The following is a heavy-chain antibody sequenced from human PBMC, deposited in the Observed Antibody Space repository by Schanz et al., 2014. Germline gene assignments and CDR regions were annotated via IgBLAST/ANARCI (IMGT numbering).Heavy chain of an antibody. CDR1: GFDFNSYS. J-gene: IGHJ4*02. CDR2: IATSSSTR. Sequence: EVRLVESGGGLVQPGGSLRLSCEASGFDFNSYSMNWVRQVPGKGLEWLSYIATSSSTRHYADSVKGRVTISRDKFQNTLYLRMSSLRAEDTAVYYCASPSGYSDYGTYFDFWGQGTLVTVSS. V-gene: IGHV3-48*01. D-gene: IGHD5-12*01. CDR3: ASPSGYSDYGTYFDF.